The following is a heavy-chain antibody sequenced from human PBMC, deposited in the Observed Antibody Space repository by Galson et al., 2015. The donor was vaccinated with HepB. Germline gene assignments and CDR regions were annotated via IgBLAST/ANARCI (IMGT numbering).Heavy chain of an antibody. D-gene: IGHD3-22*01. V-gene: IGHV1-69*13. CDR2: IIPIFGTT. J-gene: IGHJ1*01. CDR1: GDTFSSYA. Sequence: SVKVSCKASGDTFSSYAISWVRQAPGQGLEWMGGIIPIFGTTNYAQKVQGRVTITADESTSTAYMELSSLRSEDTAVYYCASAGGSSGYYYFYLQHWGQGTLVTVTA. CDR3: ASAGGSSGYYYFYLQH.